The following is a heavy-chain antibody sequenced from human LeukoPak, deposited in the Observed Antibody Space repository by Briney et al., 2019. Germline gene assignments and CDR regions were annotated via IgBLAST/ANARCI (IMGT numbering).Heavy chain of an antibody. J-gene: IGHJ5*02. CDR3: ARGQGGWFDP. CDR2: IYYSGST. D-gene: IGHD3-16*01. CDR1: GGSISSGGYY. V-gene: IGHV4-31*03. Sequence: PSETLSLTCTVSGGSISSGGYYWSWIRQHPGKVLEWIGYIYYSGSTYYNPSLKSRVTISVYTSKNQFSLKLSSVTAADTAVYYCARGQGGWFDPWGQGTLVTVSS.